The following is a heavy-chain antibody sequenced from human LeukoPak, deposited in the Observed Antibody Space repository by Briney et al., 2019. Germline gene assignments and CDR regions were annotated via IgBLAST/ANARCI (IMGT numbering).Heavy chain of an antibody. Sequence: ASVKVSCKASGYTFTGYYMHWVRQAPGQELEWMGWINPNSGSTNYAQKFQGRVTMTRDTSISTAYMELSRLRSDDTAVYYCASEGYSSSWTDHSFDHWGQGTLVTVSS. CDR3: ASEGYSSSWTDHSFDH. CDR2: INPNSGST. CDR1: GYTFTGYY. V-gene: IGHV1-2*02. D-gene: IGHD6-13*01. J-gene: IGHJ4*02.